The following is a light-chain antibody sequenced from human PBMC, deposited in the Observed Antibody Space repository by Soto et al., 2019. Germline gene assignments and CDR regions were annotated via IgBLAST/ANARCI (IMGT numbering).Light chain of an antibody. CDR3: GTWDRSLRVMV. V-gene: IGLV1-51*02. Sequence: QSVLTQPPSVSAAPGQKVTISCSGSSSNIRNNYVSWYQEVPGTAPKLLIYEDDKRPSGIPDRFSGSKSATSATLGVTGLQTGDEADYFCGTWDRSLRVMVFGGGTKLTVL. J-gene: IGLJ3*02. CDR1: SSNIRNNY. CDR2: EDD.